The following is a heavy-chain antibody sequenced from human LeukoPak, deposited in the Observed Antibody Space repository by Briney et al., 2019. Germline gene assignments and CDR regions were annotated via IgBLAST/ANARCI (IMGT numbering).Heavy chain of an antibody. Sequence: PGGSLRLSCAASGSTFSSYEMNWVRQAPGKGLEWVSYISSSGSTIYYADSVKGRFTISRDNAKNSLYLQMNSLRAEDTAVYYCARDKRRGAVAVPFDYWGQGTLVTVSS. V-gene: IGHV3-48*03. J-gene: IGHJ4*02. CDR2: ISSSGSTI. CDR3: ARDKRRGAVAVPFDY. CDR1: GSTFSSYE. D-gene: IGHD6-19*01.